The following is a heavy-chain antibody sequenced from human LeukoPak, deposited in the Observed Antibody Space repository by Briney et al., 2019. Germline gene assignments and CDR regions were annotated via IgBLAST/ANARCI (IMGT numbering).Heavy chain of an antibody. D-gene: IGHD3-22*01. Sequence: GGSLRLSCADSKFTFSDYYMSWIRQAPGKGLEWVSYISGDGTYTNYPDSVKGRFTISRDNAKNSLYLQMNSLRAEDTAVYYCARLDSGYLPDYWGQGTLVTVSS. V-gene: IGHV3-11*03. J-gene: IGHJ4*02. CDR2: ISGDGTYT. CDR3: ARLDSGYLPDY. CDR1: KFTFSDYY.